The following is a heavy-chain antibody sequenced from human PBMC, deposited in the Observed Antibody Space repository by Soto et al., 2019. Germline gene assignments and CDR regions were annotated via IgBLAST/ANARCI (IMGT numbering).Heavy chain of an antibody. CDR3: GRDSIAFFDS. D-gene: IGHD2-15*01. Sequence: GASVKVSCKASGSTFTENQIHWLRRAPGQRLEWMGRIDPKSGDTTFAQTYQGRVTMTRDTSSNTVYMELTRLTSDDTAVYYCGRDSIAFFDSWGQGTLVTVSS. J-gene: IGHJ4*02. V-gene: IGHV1-2*02. CDR1: GSTFTENQ. CDR2: IDPKSGDT.